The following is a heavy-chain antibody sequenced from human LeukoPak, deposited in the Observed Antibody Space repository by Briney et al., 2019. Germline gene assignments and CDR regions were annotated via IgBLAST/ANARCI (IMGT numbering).Heavy chain of an antibody. CDR2: IYSGGST. Sequence: PGGSLRLSCAASGFTVSSNYMSWVRQAPGKGLEWVSVIYSGGSTYYADSVKGRFTISRDNSKNTLYHQMNSLRAEDTAVYYCAREGGNYYFDYWGQGTLVTVSS. CDR1: GFTVSSNY. V-gene: IGHV3-66*02. J-gene: IGHJ4*02. CDR3: AREGGNYYFDY. D-gene: IGHD1-7*01.